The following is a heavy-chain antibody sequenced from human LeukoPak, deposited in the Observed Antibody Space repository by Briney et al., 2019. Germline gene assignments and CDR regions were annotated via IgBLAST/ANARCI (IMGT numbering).Heavy chain of an antibody. V-gene: IGHV3-30*18. CDR2: ISYDGSNK. Sequence: GGSLRLSCAASGFTFSSYGMHWVRQAPGKGLKWVAVISYDGSNKYYADSVKGRFTISKDNSKNTLYLQMNSLRAEDTAVYYCAKDYLAGTFDYWGQGTLVTVSS. J-gene: IGHJ4*02. D-gene: IGHD6-13*01. CDR3: AKDYLAGTFDY. CDR1: GFTFSSYG.